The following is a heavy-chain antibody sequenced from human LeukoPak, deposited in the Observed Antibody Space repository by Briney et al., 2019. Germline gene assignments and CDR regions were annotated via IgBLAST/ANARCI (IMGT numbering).Heavy chain of an antibody. CDR2: IYYSGST. CDR1: GGSISSYY. CDR3: ARVTGTTLEGAFDI. Sequence: SETLSLTCTVSGGSISSYYWSWIRQPPGKGLEWIGYIYYSGSTNYNPSLKSRVTISVDTSKNQFSLKLSSVTAADTAVYYCARVTGTTLEGAFDIWGQGTMVTVSS. D-gene: IGHD1-20*01. J-gene: IGHJ3*02. V-gene: IGHV4-59*01.